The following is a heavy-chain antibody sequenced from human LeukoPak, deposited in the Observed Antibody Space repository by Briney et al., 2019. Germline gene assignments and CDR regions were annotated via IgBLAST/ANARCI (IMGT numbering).Heavy chain of an antibody. V-gene: IGHV4-39*01. D-gene: IGHD6-13*01. CDR3: ARHGRHAAAADVDY. J-gene: IGHJ4*02. CDR2: IYYSGST. CDR1: GGSISSSSYY. Sequence: SETLSLTCTVSGGSISSSSYYWGWIRQPPGKGLEWIGSIYYSGSTYYNPSLKSRVTIPVDTSKNQFSLKLSSVTAADTAVYYCARHGRHAAAADVDYWGQGTLVTVSS.